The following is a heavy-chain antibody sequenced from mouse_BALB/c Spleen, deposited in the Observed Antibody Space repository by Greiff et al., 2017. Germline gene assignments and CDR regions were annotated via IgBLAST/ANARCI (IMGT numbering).Heavy chain of an antibody. CDR3: AREGDGYGAMDY. V-gene: IGHV5-9-1*01. D-gene: IGHD2-3*01. J-gene: IGHJ4*01. CDR1: GFTFSSYA. CDR2: ISSGGSYT. Sequence: DVMLVESGGGLVKPGGSLKLSCAASGFTFSSYAMSWVRQTPEKRLEWVATISSGGSYTYYPDSVKGRFTISRDNAKNTLYLQMSSLRSEDTAMYYCAREGDGYGAMDYWGQGTSVTVSS.